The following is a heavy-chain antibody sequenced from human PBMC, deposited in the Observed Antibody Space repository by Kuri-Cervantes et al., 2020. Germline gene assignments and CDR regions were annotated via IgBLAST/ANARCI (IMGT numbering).Heavy chain of an antibody. J-gene: IGHJ5*02. V-gene: IGHV4-39*01. Sequence: ESLKISCAASGFTFSDYYMSWIRQAPGKGLEWIGSIYYSGSTYYNPSLKSRVTISVDTSKNQFSLKLSSVTAADTAVYYCARQYEYQLLWPYNWFDPWGQGTLVTVSS. CDR1: GFTFSDYY. CDR3: ARQYEYQLLWPYNWFDP. CDR2: IYYSGST. D-gene: IGHD2-2*01.